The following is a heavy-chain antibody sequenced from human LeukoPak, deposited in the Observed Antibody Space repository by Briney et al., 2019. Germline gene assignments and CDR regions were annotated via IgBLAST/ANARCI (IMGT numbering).Heavy chain of an antibody. CDR2: ISAYNGNT. Sequence: ASVKVSCKASGYTFTSYGISWVRQAPGQGLEWMGWISAYNGNTNYAQKLQGRVTMTTDTSTSTAYMELRSLRSDDTAVYYCARGVQSAVYYYYYMDVWGKGTTVTVSS. J-gene: IGHJ6*03. CDR1: GYTFTSYG. CDR3: ARGVQSAVYYYYYMDV. V-gene: IGHV1-18*01.